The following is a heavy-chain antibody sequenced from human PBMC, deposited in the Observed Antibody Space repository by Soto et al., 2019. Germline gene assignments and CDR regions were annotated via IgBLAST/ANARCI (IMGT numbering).Heavy chain of an antibody. D-gene: IGHD5-18*01. CDR2: ISYDGSNK. Sequence: QVQLVESGGGVVQPGRSLRLSCAASGLTLSNYAMHWIRQAPGKGLEWVAIISYDGSNKYYADSVKGRFTISRDNSKNTLYLQVNNLRAEDTAVYYCARGQSTRGTAMADGMDVWGQGTTVTVSS. CDR1: GLTLSNYA. J-gene: IGHJ6*02. CDR3: ARGQSTRGTAMADGMDV. V-gene: IGHV3-30-3*01.